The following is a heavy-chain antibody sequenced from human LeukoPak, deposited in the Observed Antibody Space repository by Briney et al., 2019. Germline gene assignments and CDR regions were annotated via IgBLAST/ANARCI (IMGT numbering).Heavy chain of an antibody. CDR3: AKDVLLWFGEGVPFDY. Sequence: GGSLRLSRAASGFSFSNYGMHWVRQAPGKGLEWVAFIRYDGSNKYYADSVKGRFTISRDNSKNTLYLQMNSLRAEDTAVYYCAKDVLLWFGEGVPFDYWGQGTLVTVSS. CDR1: GFSFSNYG. J-gene: IGHJ4*02. CDR2: IRYDGSNK. D-gene: IGHD3-10*01. V-gene: IGHV3-30*02.